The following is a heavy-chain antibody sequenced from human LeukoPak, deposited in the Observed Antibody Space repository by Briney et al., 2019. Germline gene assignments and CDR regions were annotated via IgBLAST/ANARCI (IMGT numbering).Heavy chain of an antibody. D-gene: IGHD1-14*01. CDR3: ARNLVTETTGDWFDP. V-gene: IGHV3-7*01. CDR1: GFTFSTYW. CDR2: IKYDGIEK. J-gene: IGHJ5*02. Sequence: GGSPRLSCAASGFTFSTYWMAWVRQAPGKGLEWVANIKYDGIEKYYVDSVKGRFTISRDNAKNSLYLHMNSLRDDDTAVYYCARNLVTETTGDWFDPWGQGTLVTVSS.